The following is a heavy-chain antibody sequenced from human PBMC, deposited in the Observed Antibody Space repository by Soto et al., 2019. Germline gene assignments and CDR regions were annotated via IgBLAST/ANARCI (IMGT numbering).Heavy chain of an antibody. Sequence: SETLSLTCALYGGSFDGYYWSWIRQSPGKGLEWIGEIHHSGSTKYNPSLKSRVSLSVDTPTEQFSLKMTSMTAAARDVYYCARADDSWSGYLVWGQGTPVTVSS. CDR1: GGSFDGYY. V-gene: IGHV4-34*01. J-gene: IGHJ4*02. D-gene: IGHD3-3*01. CDR3: ARADDSWSGYLV. CDR2: IHHSGST.